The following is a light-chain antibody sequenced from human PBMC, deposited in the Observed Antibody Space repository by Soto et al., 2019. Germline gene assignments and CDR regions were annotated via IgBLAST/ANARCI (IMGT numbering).Light chain of an antibody. CDR3: QQFNNWPWT. CDR2: GAS. CDR1: QSVSSD. V-gene: IGKV3-15*01. Sequence: EVLITQSPATLSVSPGERATLSCRASQSVSSDLDWYQQKPGQAPRLLIYGASTKATGIPARFSGSGSGTEFTLTISTLQSEDSAHYYCQQFNNWPWTFGQVTRWIS. J-gene: IGKJ1*01.